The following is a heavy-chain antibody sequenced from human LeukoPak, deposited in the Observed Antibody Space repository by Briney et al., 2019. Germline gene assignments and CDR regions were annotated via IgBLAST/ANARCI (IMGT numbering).Heavy chain of an antibody. Sequence: GASVKVSCKASGYTFTSYGISWVRQAPGQGLEWMGWISAYNGNTNYAQKLQGRVTMTTDTSTSTAYMELRSLRSDDTAVYYCARAISVWYENAFDIWGQGTMVTVSS. J-gene: IGHJ3*02. CDR1: GYTFTSYG. CDR3: ARAISVWYENAFDI. CDR2: ISAYNGNT. V-gene: IGHV1-18*01. D-gene: IGHD6-19*01.